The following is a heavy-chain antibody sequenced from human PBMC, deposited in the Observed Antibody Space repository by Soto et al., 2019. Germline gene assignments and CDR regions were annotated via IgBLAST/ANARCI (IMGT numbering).Heavy chain of an antibody. V-gene: IGHV4-34*01. CDR1: GGSFSGYY. CDR3: AREVVVATMGEEFDY. CDR2: INHSGST. D-gene: IGHD5-12*01. J-gene: IGHJ4*02. Sequence: SETLSLTCAVYGGSFSGYYWSWIRQPPGKGLEWIGEINHSGSTNYNPSLKSRVTISVDTSKNQFSLKLSSVTAADTAVYYCAREVVVATMGEEFDYWGQGTLVTVSS.